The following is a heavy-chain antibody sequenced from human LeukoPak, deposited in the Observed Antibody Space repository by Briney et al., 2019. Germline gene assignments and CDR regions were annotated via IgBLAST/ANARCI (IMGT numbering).Heavy chain of an antibody. Sequence: GGSLRLSCAGSGLTFSSYWMTWVRQAPGKGLEWVANIKPDGSGMAYVDSVKGRFTISRDNAKNSVYLQMNSLRAEDTAVYCCARDDYGWGSHPYWGQGTLVTVSS. CDR3: ARDDYGWGSHPY. V-gene: IGHV3-7*04. CDR1: GLTFSSYW. J-gene: IGHJ4*02. CDR2: IKPDGSGM. D-gene: IGHD3-10*01.